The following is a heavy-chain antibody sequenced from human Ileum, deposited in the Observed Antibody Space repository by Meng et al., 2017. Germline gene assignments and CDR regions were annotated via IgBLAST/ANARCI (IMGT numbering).Heavy chain of an antibody. D-gene: IGHD2-2*01. Sequence: QVHLVQSGPEVRKPGASVKVSFQASGYSFTNYGINWVRQAPGKGLEWMGWTSTYNSNRNYAQSLQGRVTMTTDTSTTTAYMELRSLTFDDTAVYYCARGRHCSSTTCYLSDSWGQGTLVTSPQ. J-gene: IGHJ4*02. V-gene: IGHV1-18*01. CDR3: ARGRHCSSTTCYLSDS. CDR1: GYSFTNYG. CDR2: TSTYNSNR.